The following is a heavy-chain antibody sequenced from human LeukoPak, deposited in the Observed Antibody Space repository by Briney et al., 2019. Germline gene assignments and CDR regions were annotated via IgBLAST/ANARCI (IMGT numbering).Heavy chain of an antibody. Sequence: PGGSLRLSCAASGFTFSTYWMHWVRQAPGKGLVWVSGTNSNGRSTSYADSVKGRFTMSRDNAKNTRYLQMDSLRAEDTAVYYCAKVGSGSYYYGSGSSHHFDYWGQGTLVTVSS. D-gene: IGHD3-10*01. CDR1: GFTFSTYW. V-gene: IGHV3-74*01. J-gene: IGHJ4*02. CDR2: TNSNGRST. CDR3: AKVGSGSYYYGSGSSHHFDY.